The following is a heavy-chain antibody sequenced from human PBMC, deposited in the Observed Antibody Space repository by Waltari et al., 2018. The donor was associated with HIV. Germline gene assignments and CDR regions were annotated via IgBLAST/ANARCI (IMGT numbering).Heavy chain of an antibody. CDR3: ARAAYCGGDCYSNAFDI. CDR1: GGTFSSYT. D-gene: IGHD2-21*02. V-gene: IGHV1-69*02. CDR2: IIPILGIA. J-gene: IGHJ3*02. Sequence: QLQLVQSGAEVKKPGSSVKASCKASGGTFSSYTTSWVRQDHGQGLEWMGRIIPILGIANYAQKFQGRVTITADKSTSTAYMELSSLRSEDTAVYYCARAAYCGGDCYSNAFDIWGQGTMVTVSS.